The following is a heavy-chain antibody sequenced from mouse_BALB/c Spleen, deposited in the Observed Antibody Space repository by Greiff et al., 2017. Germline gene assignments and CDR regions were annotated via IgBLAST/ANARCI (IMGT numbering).Heavy chain of an antibody. CDR3: ARATMITTTGFAY. CDR1: GYTFSSYW. J-gene: IGHJ3*01. Sequence: VQLQQSGAELMKPGASVKISCKATGYTFSSYWIEWVKRRPGHGLEWIGEILPGSGSTNYNEKFKGKATFTADTSSNTAYMQLSSLTSEDSAVYYCARATMITTTGFAYWGQGTLVTVSA. D-gene: IGHD2-4*01. V-gene: IGHV1-9*01. CDR2: ILPGSGST.